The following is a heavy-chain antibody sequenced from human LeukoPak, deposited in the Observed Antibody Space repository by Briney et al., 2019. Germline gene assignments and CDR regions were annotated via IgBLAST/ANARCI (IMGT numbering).Heavy chain of an antibody. Sequence: PSETLSLTCAVYGESFSGHYWSWVRQSPGKGLEWIGEINQSGSTNYNPSLKGRVTLSVDTAKNQFSVKLSSVTAADTATYYCARHSRTYYDILTGPYGGYFDYWGQRIVVTVSS. CDR2: INQSGST. V-gene: IGHV4-34*01. CDR3: ARHSRTYYDILTGPYGGYFDY. CDR1: GESFSGHY. D-gene: IGHD3-9*01. J-gene: IGHJ4*02.